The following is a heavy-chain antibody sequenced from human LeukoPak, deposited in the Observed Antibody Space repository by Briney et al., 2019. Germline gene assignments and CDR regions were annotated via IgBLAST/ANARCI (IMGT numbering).Heavy chain of an antibody. CDR1: GGSISSFY. Sequence: SETLSLTCTVSGGSISSFYWSWIRQPPGKGLEWIGYIHTSGDTSYNPSLKGRVTISVDSSKKQFSLKLGSVTAADTAVYYCATSPKVTYFDYWGQGTLVTVSS. V-gene: IGHV4-4*09. CDR3: ATSPKVTYFDY. J-gene: IGHJ4*02. CDR2: IHTSGDT.